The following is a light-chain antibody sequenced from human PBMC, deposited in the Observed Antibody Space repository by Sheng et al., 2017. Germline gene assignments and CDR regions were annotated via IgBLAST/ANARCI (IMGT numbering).Light chain of an antibody. Sequence: DIQMTQSPSSLSASVGYRVTITCRASQSITTYLNWYHQKPGKAPKLLIYAASSLQSGVPSRFSCSGSGTDFTLTISSLQPEDFATYYCQLSSSPFTFGGGTKVEIK. CDR1: QSITTY. CDR3: QLSSSPFT. J-gene: IGKJ4*01. CDR2: AAS. V-gene: IGKV1-39*01.